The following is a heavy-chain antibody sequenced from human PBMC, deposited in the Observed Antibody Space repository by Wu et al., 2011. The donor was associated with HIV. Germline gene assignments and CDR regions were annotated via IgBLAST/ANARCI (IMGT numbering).Heavy chain of an antibody. D-gene: IGHD5-18*01. CDR2: LIPMYGTA. J-gene: IGHJ4*02. V-gene: IGHV1-69*18. Sequence: VQLVQSGAEVKKPGASVKVSCGTSGATFPSYALSWVRQAPGQGLEWMGRLIPMYGTANYAQKFQGRVTITADESTSTAYMDMSSLTSDDTAMYYCAGGGGRTSMDPFDFWGQGTLVTVSS. CDR3: AGGGGRTSMDPFDF. CDR1: GATFPSYA.